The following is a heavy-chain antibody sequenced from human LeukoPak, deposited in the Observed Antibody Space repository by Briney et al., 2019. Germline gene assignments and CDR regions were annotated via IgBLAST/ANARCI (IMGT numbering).Heavy chain of an antibody. V-gene: IGHV3-33*01. Sequence: GRSLRLSCAASGFTFSSYGMHWVRQAPGKGLEWVAVIWYDGSNKYYADSVKGRFTISRDDPKNTLYLQMNSLRGEDTAVYYCVRDGGAMAGTGGLDYWGQGTLVTVSS. D-gene: IGHD6-19*01. CDR1: GFTFSSYG. J-gene: IGHJ4*02. CDR2: IWYDGSNK. CDR3: VRDGGAMAGTGGLDY.